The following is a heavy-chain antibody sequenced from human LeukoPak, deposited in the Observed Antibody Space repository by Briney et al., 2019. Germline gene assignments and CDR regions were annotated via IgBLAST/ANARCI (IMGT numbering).Heavy chain of an antibody. V-gene: IGHV4-59*01. J-gene: IGHJ4*02. CDR2: IFYSGST. CDR1: GGSISSYY. CDR3: AREISSSWYRFFDY. D-gene: IGHD6-13*01. Sequence: SETLSLTCTVSGGSISSYYWSWIRQPPGKGLEWIGHIFYSGSTNYNPSLKSRVTISVDTSKNQFSLKVASVTAADTAVYYCAREISSSWYRFFDYWGQGALVTVSS.